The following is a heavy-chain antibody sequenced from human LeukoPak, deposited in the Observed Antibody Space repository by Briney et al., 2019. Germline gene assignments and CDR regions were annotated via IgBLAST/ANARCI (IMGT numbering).Heavy chain of an antibody. V-gene: IGHV3-11*05. CDR3: ARGAYYYDSSGDFDY. CDR2: ISPSTGYT. J-gene: IGHJ4*02. Sequence: GGSLRLSCAASGVTFSDYYMNWTRQAPGKGLEWVSHISPSTGYTNYADSVKGRFTISRDNAKNSLYLQMNSLRAEDTAVYYCARGAYYYDSSGDFDYWGQGTLVTVSS. D-gene: IGHD3-22*01. CDR1: GVTFSDYY.